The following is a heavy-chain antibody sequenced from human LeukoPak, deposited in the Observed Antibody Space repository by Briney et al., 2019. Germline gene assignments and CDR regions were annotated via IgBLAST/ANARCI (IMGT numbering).Heavy chain of an antibody. Sequence: TXSLTCTVSGDSISNGDYYWSWIRQPPGKGLEWIGYIHDSGSTYYNPSLKTRLAMSVDTSKNQFSLKLSSVTAADTAVYYCARDVGDYYYYYMDVWGKGTTVTVSS. CDR3: ARDVGDYYYYYMDV. CDR2: IHDSGST. D-gene: IGHD1-26*01. J-gene: IGHJ6*03. V-gene: IGHV4-30-4*01. CDR1: GDSISNGDYY.